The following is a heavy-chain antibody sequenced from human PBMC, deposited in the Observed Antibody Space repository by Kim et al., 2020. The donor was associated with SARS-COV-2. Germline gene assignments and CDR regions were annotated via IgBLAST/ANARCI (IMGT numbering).Heavy chain of an antibody. V-gene: IGHV3-66*01. CDR3: VREGVASTGGFDG. Sequence: TFYAQSVKGRFTVSRDTSKSLLYLQMTGLREDDTAFYYCVREGVASTGGFDGWGQGTLVTVAS. CDR2: T. J-gene: IGHJ4*02. D-gene: IGHD1-1*01.